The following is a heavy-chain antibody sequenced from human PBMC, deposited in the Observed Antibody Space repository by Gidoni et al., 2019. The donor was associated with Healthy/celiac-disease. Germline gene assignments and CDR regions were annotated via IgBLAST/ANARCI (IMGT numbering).Heavy chain of an antibody. Sequence: QVQLQESGPGLVKPSETLSLTCTVSGYSISSGYYWGWSRQPPGKGLEWIGSIYHSGSTYYNPSLKSRVTISVDTSKNQFSLKLRSVTAADTAVYYCARDSRPDYWGQGTLVTVSS. J-gene: IGHJ4*02. CDR1: GYSISSGYY. CDR3: ARDSRPDY. V-gene: IGHV4-38-2*02. CDR2: IYHSGST.